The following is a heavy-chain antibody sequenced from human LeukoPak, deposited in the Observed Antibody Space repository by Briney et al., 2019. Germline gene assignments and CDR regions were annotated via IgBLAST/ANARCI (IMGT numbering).Heavy chain of an antibody. CDR2: IYNSGTT. V-gene: IGHV4-59*08. J-gene: IGHJ4*02. D-gene: IGHD3-10*01. Sequence: SQTLSLTCAVYGGSFSGYYWSWIRQPPGKGLEWIGYIYNSGTTNYNPSLKSRVTISVDTSKNQFSMKLNSVTAADTAVYYCARQSGSGRISYHFDYWGQGTLVTVSS. CDR1: GGSFSGYY. CDR3: ARQSGSGRISYHFDY.